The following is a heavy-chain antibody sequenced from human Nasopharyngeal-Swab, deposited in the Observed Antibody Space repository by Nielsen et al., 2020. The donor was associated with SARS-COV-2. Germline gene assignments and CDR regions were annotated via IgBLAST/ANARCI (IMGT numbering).Heavy chain of an antibody. J-gene: IGHJ6*02. Sequence: LSLTCAASGFTFSDYYMSWIRQAPGQGLEWVSYISSSSSYTNYADSVKGRFTISRDNAKNSLYLQMNSLRAEDTAVYYCARDSMPHCSSTSCRKYGMDVWGQGTTVTVSS. D-gene: IGHD2-2*01. CDR1: GFTFSDYY. CDR2: ISSSSSYT. CDR3: ARDSMPHCSSTSCRKYGMDV. V-gene: IGHV3-11*05.